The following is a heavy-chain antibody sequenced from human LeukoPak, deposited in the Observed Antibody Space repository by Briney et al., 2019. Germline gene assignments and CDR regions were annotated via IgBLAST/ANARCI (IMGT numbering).Heavy chain of an antibody. D-gene: IGHD3/OR15-3a*01. CDR2: IKQDGSEK. CDR3: GTHAGRTGSDD. CDR1: GFTFSSCW. Sequence: PGGSLRLSCAASGFTFSSCWMSWVRQAPGKGLEWVANIKQDGSEKYLVDSLRGRFTISRDNDKRLLYLQMNSLRAADTAVYYCGTHAGRTGSDDWGQGTLVTVSS. J-gene: IGHJ4*02. V-gene: IGHV3-7*03.